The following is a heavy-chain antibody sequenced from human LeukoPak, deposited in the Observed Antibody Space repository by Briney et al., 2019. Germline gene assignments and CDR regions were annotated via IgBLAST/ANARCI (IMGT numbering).Heavy chain of an antibody. V-gene: IGHV3-23*01. CDR3: AKDVGKWESLHFFDY. Sequence: GGSLRLSCAASGFTFSSYAMSWVRQAPGKGLEWISGISGSGASTYYADSVTGRFTISRDNSRNTLDLQMNSLRGDDTAVYYCAKDVGKWESLHFFDYWGQGTLVTVSS. D-gene: IGHD1-26*01. J-gene: IGHJ4*02. CDR2: ISGSGAST. CDR1: GFTFSSYA.